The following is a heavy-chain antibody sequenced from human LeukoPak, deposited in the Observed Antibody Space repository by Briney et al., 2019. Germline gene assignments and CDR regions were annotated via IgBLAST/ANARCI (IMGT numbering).Heavy chain of an antibody. V-gene: IGHV3-49*04. CDR3: TRDSVGIVVVGDAFDI. CDR1: GFTFGDCA. J-gene: IGHJ3*02. D-gene: IGHD2-21*01. CDR2: IRSKAYGGTT. Sequence: GGSLRLSCTASGFTFGDCAMSWVRQAPGKGLEWVGFIRSKAYGGTTEYAASVKGRFPISRDDSKSIAYLQMNSLKTEDTAVYYCTRDSVGIVVVGDAFDIWGQGTMVTVSS.